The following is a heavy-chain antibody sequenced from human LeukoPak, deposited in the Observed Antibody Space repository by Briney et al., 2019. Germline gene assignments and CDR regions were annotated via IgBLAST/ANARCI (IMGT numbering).Heavy chain of an antibody. Sequence: SETLSLTCTVSGGSITSYYWSWIRQPPGKGMEWVGYVYYSGSTNYNPSLKSRVTISVDTSKNQFSLKLSSVTAADTAVYYRARYDSSGSLAFDIWGQGTMVTVSS. CDR3: ARYDSSGSLAFDI. CDR2: VYYSGST. J-gene: IGHJ3*02. CDR1: GGSITSYY. V-gene: IGHV4-59*08. D-gene: IGHD3-22*01.